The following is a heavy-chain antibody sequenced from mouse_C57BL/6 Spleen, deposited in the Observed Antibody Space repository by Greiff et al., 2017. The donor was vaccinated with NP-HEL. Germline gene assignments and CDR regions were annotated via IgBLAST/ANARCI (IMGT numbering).Heavy chain of an antibody. Sequence: QVQLQQSGAELVRPGTSVKVSCKASGYAFTNYLIEWVKQRPGQGLEWIGVINPGSGGTNYNEKFKGKATLTADKSSSTAYMQLSSLTSEDSAVYFCARDGIYYDYDGGFAYWGQGTLVTVSA. V-gene: IGHV1-54*01. CDR1: GYAFTNYL. J-gene: IGHJ3*01. CDR2: INPGSGGT. D-gene: IGHD2-4*01. CDR3: ARDGIYYDYDGGFAY.